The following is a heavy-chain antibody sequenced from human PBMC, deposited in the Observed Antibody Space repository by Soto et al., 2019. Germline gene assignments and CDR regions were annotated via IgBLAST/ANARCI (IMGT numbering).Heavy chain of an antibody. CDR3: AKDQDCAGVCYDYGMDV. Sequence: PGGSLRLSCAASGFTVSSNYMSWVRQAPGKGLEWISIIYSAGNTYYADSVKGRFTISRDNSKNTLYLQMNSLRAEDTAVYYCAKDQDCAGVCYDYGMDVWGQGTTVTVSS. D-gene: IGHD2-8*01. V-gene: IGHV3-66*02. J-gene: IGHJ6*02. CDR1: GFTVSSNY. CDR2: IYSAGNT.